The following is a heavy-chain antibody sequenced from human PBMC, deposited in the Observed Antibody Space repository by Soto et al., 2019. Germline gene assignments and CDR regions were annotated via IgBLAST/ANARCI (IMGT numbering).Heavy chain of an antibody. V-gene: IGHV4-39*01. J-gene: IGHJ5*02. Sequence: SETLSLTCTVSGGSISSSSYYWGWIRQPPGKGLEWIGSIYYSGSTYYNPSLKSRVTISVDTSKNQFSLKLSSVTAADTAVYYCARHWHIVVVTALYGWFDPWGQGTLVTLSS. CDR1: GGSISSSSYY. D-gene: IGHD2-21*02. CDR3: ARHWHIVVVTALYGWFDP. CDR2: IYYSGST.